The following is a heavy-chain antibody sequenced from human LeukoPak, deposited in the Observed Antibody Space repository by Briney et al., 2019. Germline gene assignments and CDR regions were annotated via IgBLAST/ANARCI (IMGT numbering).Heavy chain of an antibody. J-gene: IGHJ4*02. Sequence: SETLSLTCTVSGGSISSYYWSWIRQPPGKGLEWIGYIYYSGSTNYNPSLKSRVTISVDTSKNQFSLKLSSVTAADTAVYYCARGNQPLYSSSWVIDYWGQGTLVTVSS. CDR3: ARGNQPLYSSSWVIDY. CDR2: IYYSGST. D-gene: IGHD6-13*01. CDR1: GGSISSYY. V-gene: IGHV4-59*01.